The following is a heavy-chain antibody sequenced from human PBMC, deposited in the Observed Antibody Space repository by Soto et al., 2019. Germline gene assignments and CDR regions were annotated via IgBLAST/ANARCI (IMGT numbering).Heavy chain of an antibody. J-gene: IGHJ4*02. Sequence: EVQLLESGGGLVQPGGSLRLSCAASGFTFSSYAMSWVRQAPGKGLEWVSAISGSGGSTYYADSVKGRFTISRDNSKNTLYLQMNSLRAEDTAVYYCAKGPLPHPGIAVAEYYFDYWGQGTLVTVSS. CDR1: GFTFSSYA. CDR2: ISGSGGST. V-gene: IGHV3-23*01. D-gene: IGHD6-19*01. CDR3: AKGPLPHPGIAVAEYYFDY.